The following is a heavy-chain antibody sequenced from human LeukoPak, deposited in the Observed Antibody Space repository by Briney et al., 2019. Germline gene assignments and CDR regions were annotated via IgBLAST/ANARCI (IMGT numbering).Heavy chain of an antibody. D-gene: IGHD6-19*01. V-gene: IGHV3-21*01. CDR3: ARREAVAGYEYFQH. Sequence: PGGSLRLSCAASGFTFSSYSMNWVRQAPGKGLEWVSSISSSSSYIYYGDSVKGRFTISRDNSKNTLYLQMNSLRAEDTAVYYCARREAVAGYEYFQHWGQGTLVTVSS. CDR2: ISSSSSYI. CDR1: GFTFSSYS. J-gene: IGHJ1*01.